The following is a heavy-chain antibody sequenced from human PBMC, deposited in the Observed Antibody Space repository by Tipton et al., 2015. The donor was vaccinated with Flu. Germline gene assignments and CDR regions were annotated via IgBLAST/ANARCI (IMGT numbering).Heavy chain of an antibody. Sequence: LRLSCTVSGGSISSSNYYWGWIRQPPGKGLEWIGSIYYSGNTYYNPSLKSRVTISVDTSKNQFSLKLSSVTAADTAVYYCARHAKGLWSEYWGQGTLVTVSS. J-gene: IGHJ4*02. CDR3: ARHAKGLWSEY. CDR2: IYYSGNT. CDR1: GGSISSSNYY. V-gene: IGHV4-39*01. D-gene: IGHD5-18*01.